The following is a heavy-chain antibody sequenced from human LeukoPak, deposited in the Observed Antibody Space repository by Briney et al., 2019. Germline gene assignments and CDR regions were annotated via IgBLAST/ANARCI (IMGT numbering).Heavy chain of an antibody. J-gene: IGHJ4*02. CDR2: ISGSGSTT. Sequence: AGGSLRLSCAASGFTFSSYAMSWVRQAPGKGLEWVSSISGSGSTTYYADSVKGRFTISRDNSKNTLYLQMNSLRAEDTAVYYCARTMPPISYGGSPDYWGQGTLVTVSS. V-gene: IGHV3-23*01. D-gene: IGHD5-12*01. CDR1: GFTFSSYA. CDR3: ARTMPPISYGGSPDY.